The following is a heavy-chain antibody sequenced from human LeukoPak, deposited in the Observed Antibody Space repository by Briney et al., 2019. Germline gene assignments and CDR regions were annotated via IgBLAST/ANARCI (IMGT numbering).Heavy chain of an antibody. CDR3: ARVGYSGYDFDY. Sequence: SQTLSLTCTISGGSVSSGGYYWSWIRQHPGKGLEWIGYIYYSGSTYYNPSLKSRVTISVDTSKNQFSLKLSSVTAADTAVYYCARVGYSGYDFDYWGQGTLVTVSS. J-gene: IGHJ4*02. CDR1: GGSVSSGGYY. CDR2: IYYSGST. V-gene: IGHV4-31*03. D-gene: IGHD5-12*01.